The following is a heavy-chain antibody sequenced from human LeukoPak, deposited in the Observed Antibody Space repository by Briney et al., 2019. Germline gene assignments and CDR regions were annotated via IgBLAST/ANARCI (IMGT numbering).Heavy chain of an antibody. D-gene: IGHD3-22*01. CDR3: AKDLYDSSNSDAFDI. V-gene: IGHV3-30-3*01. Sequence: GGSLRLSCAASGFTFSSYAMHWVRQAPGKGLEWVAVISYDGSNKYYADSVKGRFTISRDNSKNTLYLQMNSLRAEDTAVYYCAKDLYDSSNSDAFDIWGQGTMVTVSS. CDR1: GFTFSSYA. J-gene: IGHJ3*02. CDR2: ISYDGSNK.